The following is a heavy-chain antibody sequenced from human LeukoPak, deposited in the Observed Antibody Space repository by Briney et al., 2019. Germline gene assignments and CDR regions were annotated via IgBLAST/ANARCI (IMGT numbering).Heavy chain of an antibody. CDR1: GYSFTSYW. Sequence: GESLKISCKGSGYSFTSYWIGWVRQMPGKGLEWMGIIYPGDSDTRYSPSFQGQVTISADKSISTAYLQWSSLKASDTAMYYCARLGASSGYYPQSPFDYWGQGTLVTVSS. CDR3: ARLGASSGYYPQSPFDY. CDR2: IYPGDSDT. V-gene: IGHV5-51*01. J-gene: IGHJ4*02. D-gene: IGHD3-22*01.